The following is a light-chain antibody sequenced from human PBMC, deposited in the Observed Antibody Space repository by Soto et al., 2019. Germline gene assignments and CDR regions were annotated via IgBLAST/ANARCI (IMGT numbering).Light chain of an antibody. CDR2: NNN. J-gene: IGLJ1*01. V-gene: IGLV1-44*01. Sequence: QSVLTQPPSASGTPGQRVTISCSGGSSNIGTNAVNWYQQLPGTAPKLLIYNNNQRPSGVPDRFSGSKSGTSASLAISGLQSGDEADYYCAAWDDSLNGYVFGTGTKLTVL. CDR1: SSNIGTNA. CDR3: AAWDDSLNGYV.